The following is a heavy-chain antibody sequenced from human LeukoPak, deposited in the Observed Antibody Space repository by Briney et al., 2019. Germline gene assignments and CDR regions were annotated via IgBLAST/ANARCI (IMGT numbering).Heavy chain of an antibody. Sequence: GGSPRLSCAASGFTVDSNYLSWVRQAPGKGLEWVSTIYTGGNTYYAASVKGRFTISRDFSKNTVFLHMNSLRAEDTAMYYCARGDDSGYYDYFDYWGQGALVTVSS. CDR1: GFTVDSNY. D-gene: IGHD3-22*01. V-gene: IGHV3-53*01. CDR2: IYTGGNT. CDR3: ARGDDSGYYDYFDY. J-gene: IGHJ4*02.